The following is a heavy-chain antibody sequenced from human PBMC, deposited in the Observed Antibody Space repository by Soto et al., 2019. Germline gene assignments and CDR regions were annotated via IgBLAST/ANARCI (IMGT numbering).Heavy chain of an antibody. J-gene: IGHJ4*02. D-gene: IGHD3-3*01. CDR1: GFTFSSYG. V-gene: IGHV3-30*03. CDR2: ISYDGSNK. Sequence: GGSLRLSCAASGFTFSSYGMHWVRQAPGKGLEWVAVISYDGSNKYYADSVKGRFTISRDNSKNTLYLQMNSLRAEDTAVYYCARMYYDFWSGYYSYYFDYWGQGTLVTVSS. CDR3: ARMYYDFWSGYYSYYFDY.